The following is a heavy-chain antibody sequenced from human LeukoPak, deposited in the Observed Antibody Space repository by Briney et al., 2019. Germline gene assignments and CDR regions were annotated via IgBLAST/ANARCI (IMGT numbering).Heavy chain of an antibody. V-gene: IGHV1-18*01. CDR3: ARVMITFGGATTFDY. J-gene: IGHJ4*02. CDR1: GYTFTNYG. Sequence: ASVKVSCKASGYTFTNYGLSWVRQAPGQGLEWMGWISACNGNTNYAQRLQGRVTMTTDTSTSTAYTELRSLRSDDTAVYYCARVMITFGGATTFDYWGQGTLVTVSS. CDR2: ISACNGNT. D-gene: IGHD3-16*01.